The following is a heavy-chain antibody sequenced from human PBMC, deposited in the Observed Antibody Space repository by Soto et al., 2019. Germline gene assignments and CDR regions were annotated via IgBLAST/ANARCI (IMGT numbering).Heavy chain of an antibody. CDR3: ANDMGPRRQWLIHPFDY. D-gene: IGHD6-19*01. V-gene: IGHV3-30*18. CDR2: ISYDETKT. J-gene: IGHJ4*02. CDR1: GFTFSIYA. Sequence: QVQLVESGGGVVQPGRSLRVSCAASGFTFSIYAMHWVRQAPGPGLEWVAVISYDETKTFYADSVKGRFTTSRDNSKNTVSLQTNSLRDDDTAVYPCANDMGPRRQWLIHPFDYWGQGTLVTVSP.